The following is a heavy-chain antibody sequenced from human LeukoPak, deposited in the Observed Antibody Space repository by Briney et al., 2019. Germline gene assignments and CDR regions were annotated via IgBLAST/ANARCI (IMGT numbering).Heavy chain of an antibody. D-gene: IGHD3-9*01. CDR2: MNPNSGGT. V-gene: IGHV1-2*02. CDR3: ARDLLDYDILTGYYRHLAFDI. J-gene: IGHJ3*02. CDR1: VYTLTAYY. Sequence: ASLKVSCTPSVYTLTAYYMPWGRRAPGQRVGWRGWMNPNSGGTTHAKTFQGRVTMTRDTSISTAYMELSRLRSDDTAVYYCARDLLDYDILTGYYRHLAFDIWGQGTMVTVSS.